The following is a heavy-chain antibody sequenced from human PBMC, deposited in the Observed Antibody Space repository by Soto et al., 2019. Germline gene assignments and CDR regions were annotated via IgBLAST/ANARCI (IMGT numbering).Heavy chain of an antibody. Sequence: ASVKVSCKTSGYTFTSYGVTWVRQAPGQGLEWMGWIRAYNGNTNYVQNLKDRVAMTTDPSTRTAYMELKSLKSDDSAVYFCARVFGDSDFRAVDYWGQGTPVTVSS. CDR3: ARVFGDSDFRAVDY. CDR2: IRAYNGNT. D-gene: IGHD2-21*01. V-gene: IGHV1-18*04. J-gene: IGHJ4*02. CDR1: GYTFTSYG.